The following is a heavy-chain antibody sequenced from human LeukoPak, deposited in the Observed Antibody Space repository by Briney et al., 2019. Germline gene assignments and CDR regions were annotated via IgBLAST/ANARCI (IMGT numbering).Heavy chain of an antibody. D-gene: IGHD4-11*01. V-gene: IGHV4-4*02. Sequence: PSETLSLTCAVSGGSVTSTNWGPWFRQPPGKGLEWIGEVHLDVSTNYNPSLKSLLVMSADLPENHISLKLTSVTAADTAVYYCARHAQTTSSPLDYWGQGMLVTVSS. CDR1: GGSVTSTNW. J-gene: IGHJ4*02. CDR3: ARHAQTTSSPLDY. CDR2: VHLDVST.